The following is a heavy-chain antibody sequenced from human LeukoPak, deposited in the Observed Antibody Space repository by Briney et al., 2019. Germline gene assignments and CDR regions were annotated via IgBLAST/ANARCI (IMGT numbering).Heavy chain of an antibody. CDR2: INHSGST. Sequence: SSETLSLTCAVYGGSFSGYYWSWLRQPPGKGLEWIGEINHSGSTNYNPSLKSRVTISVDTSKNQFSLKLSSVTAADTAVYSCARLRIAVAGTHIDHWGQGTLVTVSS. CDR1: GGSFSGYY. V-gene: IGHV4-34*01. J-gene: IGHJ4*02. CDR3: ARLRIAVAGTHIDH. D-gene: IGHD6-19*01.